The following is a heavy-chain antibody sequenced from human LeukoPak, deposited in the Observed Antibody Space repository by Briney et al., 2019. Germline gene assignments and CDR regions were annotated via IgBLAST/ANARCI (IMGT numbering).Heavy chain of an antibody. CDR1: GYTFTGYH. J-gene: IGHJ4*02. CDR3: ARDQGSLTRSWYTGY. V-gene: IGHV1-2*06. D-gene: IGHD6-13*01. Sequence: GASVKVSCEASGYTFTGYHIHWVRQAPGQGLEWMGRINPYSGDTNFAQKFQGRVTMTRDTSITTAYVDLSSLTPDDTAVYFCARDQGSLTRSWYTGYWGQGTQVTVSS. CDR2: INPYSGDT.